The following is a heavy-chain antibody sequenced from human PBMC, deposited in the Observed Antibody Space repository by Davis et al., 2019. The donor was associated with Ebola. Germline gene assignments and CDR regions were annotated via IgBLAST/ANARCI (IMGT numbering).Heavy chain of an antibody. V-gene: IGHV3-33*08. CDR1: GFTVSSNY. Sequence: GESLKISCAASGFTVSSNYMHWVRQAPGKGLEWVAVIWYDGSNKYYADSVKGRFTISRDNSKNTLYLQMNSLRAEDTAVYYCARDGTTIFGVVFSHYFDYWGQGTLVTVSS. J-gene: IGHJ4*02. D-gene: IGHD3-3*01. CDR2: IWYDGSNK. CDR3: ARDGTTIFGVVFSHYFDY.